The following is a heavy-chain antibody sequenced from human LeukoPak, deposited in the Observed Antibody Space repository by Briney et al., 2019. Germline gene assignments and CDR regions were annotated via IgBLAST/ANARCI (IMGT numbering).Heavy chain of an antibody. Sequence: GGSLRLSCAASGFNVSSNYMNWVRQAPGKGLEWVSIIYSGGSTYYADSVKGRFTISRDKSKNMLYLQMNSLRAEDTAVYYCARDPGAEGYFDYWGQGTLVTVSS. V-gene: IGHV3-53*01. CDR1: GFNVSSNY. CDR3: ARDPGAEGYFDY. J-gene: IGHJ4*02. CDR2: IYSGGST.